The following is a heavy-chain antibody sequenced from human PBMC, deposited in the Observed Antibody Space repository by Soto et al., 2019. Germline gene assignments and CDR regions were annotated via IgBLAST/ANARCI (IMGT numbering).Heavy chain of an antibody. D-gene: IGHD4-17*01. V-gene: IGHV3-23*01. CDR1: GFTFNHYA. CDR2: VRGRGGSK. Sequence: VQLLESGGGLVQPGGSLRLACTASGFTFNHYAMTCVRQSPGKWLEWVASVRGRGGSKKYADYVKGGFIIYRDNSNSMLYLQMDSLGGEDTAVYYCAKDSTVTTSLYFYYCGFDVWGQGTTVTVSS. CDR3: AKDSTVTTSLYFYYCGFDV. J-gene: IGHJ6*01.